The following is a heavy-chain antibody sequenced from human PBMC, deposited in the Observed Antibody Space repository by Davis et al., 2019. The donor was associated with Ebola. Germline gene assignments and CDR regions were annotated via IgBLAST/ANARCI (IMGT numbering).Heavy chain of an antibody. V-gene: IGHV3-64*01. CDR1: GFTSSSYA. D-gene: IGHD1-26*01. CDR2: ISSNGGST. J-gene: IGHJ4*02. Sequence: PGGSLRLSCAASGFTSSSYAMHWVRQAPGKGLEYVSAISSNGGSTYYANSVKGRFTISRDNSKNTLYLQMGSLRAEDMAVYYCARGLSGSYSPFDYWGQGTLVTVSS. CDR3: ARGLSGSYSPFDY.